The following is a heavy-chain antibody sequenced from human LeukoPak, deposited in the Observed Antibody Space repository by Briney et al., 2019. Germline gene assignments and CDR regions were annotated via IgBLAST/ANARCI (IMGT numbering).Heavy chain of an antibody. D-gene: IGHD6-19*01. Sequence: GGSLRLSCAASGFTFSSYEMSWVRQAPGKGLEWVSYISSSGSTIYYADSVKGRFTISRDNAKNSLYLQMNSLRAEDTAVYYCARARAVAGPAFDYWGQGTLVTVSS. CDR3: ARARAVAGPAFDY. CDR1: GFTFSSYE. J-gene: IGHJ4*02. V-gene: IGHV3-48*03. CDR2: ISSSGSTI.